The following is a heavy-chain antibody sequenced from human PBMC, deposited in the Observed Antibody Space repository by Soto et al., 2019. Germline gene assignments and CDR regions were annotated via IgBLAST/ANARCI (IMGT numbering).Heavy chain of an antibody. CDR2: ISSSGGST. J-gene: IGHJ4*02. V-gene: IGHV3-23*01. Sequence: VGSLRLSCAASGFTFSSYAMSWVRQAPGKGLEWVSTISSSGGSTYYADSVKGRFTISRDKSKNTMYLQMNSLRAEDTAVYYCAKLVRERVVIIFDLWGQGTLVTVSS. CDR1: GFTFSSYA. D-gene: IGHD3-22*01. CDR3: AKLVRERVVIIFDL.